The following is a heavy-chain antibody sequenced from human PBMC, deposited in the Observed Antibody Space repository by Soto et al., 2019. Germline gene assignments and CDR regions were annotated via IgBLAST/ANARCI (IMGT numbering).Heavy chain of an antibody. CDR1: GFTFSVYY. D-gene: IGHD6-19*01. CDR3: ARDGGRGWGLDN. J-gene: IGHJ4*02. V-gene: IGHV3-11*01. Sequence: QVQLVESGGGLVRPGGSLRLSCAASGFTFSVYYMSWIRQAPGKGLEWVSHISGSGNTIYYADSVKGRFSISRDNAENSLYLQMNSLRGEDTAVYYCARDGGRGWGLDNWGQGTLVTVSS. CDR2: ISGSGNTI.